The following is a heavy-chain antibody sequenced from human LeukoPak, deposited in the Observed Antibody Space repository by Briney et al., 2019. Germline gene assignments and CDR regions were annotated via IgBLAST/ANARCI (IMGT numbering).Heavy chain of an antibody. CDR3: ARDSGHTVTNEYLQH. CDR2: ISAGSGYI. D-gene: IGHD1-14*01. CDR1: GFTFSGYG. V-gene: IGHV3-21*04. J-gene: IGHJ1*01. Sequence: GGSLRLSCAASGFTFSGYGMSWVRQAPGKGLEWVSSISAGSGYIYYADSVKGRFTISRDNAQNSLFLQMNTLRVDDTAVYYCARDSGHTVTNEYLQHWGQGTLLTVSS.